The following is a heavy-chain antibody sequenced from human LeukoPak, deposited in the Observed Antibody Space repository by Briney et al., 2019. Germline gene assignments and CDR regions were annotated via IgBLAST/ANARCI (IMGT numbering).Heavy chain of an antibody. J-gene: IGHJ4*02. V-gene: IGHV3-48*01. Sequence: GGSLRLSCAASGFTFSSYSMNWVRQAPGKGLEWVSCISSSTSTIYYADSAKGRFTISRDNAKNSLYLQMNSLRAEDTAVYYCARVRNYYDSSGYPDFDYWGQGTLVTVSS. CDR1: GFTFSSYS. CDR2: ISSSTSTI. D-gene: IGHD3-22*01. CDR3: ARVRNYYDSSGYPDFDY.